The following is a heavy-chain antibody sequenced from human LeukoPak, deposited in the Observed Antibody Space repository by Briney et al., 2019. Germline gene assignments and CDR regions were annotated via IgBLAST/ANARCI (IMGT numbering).Heavy chain of an antibody. D-gene: IGHD3-10*01. V-gene: IGHV3-7*01. CDR1: GFTFSSYW. CDR2: IKQDGSEK. CDR3: ASGGFGELFSGSFHY. J-gene: IGHJ4*02. Sequence: GGSLRLSCAASGFTFSSYWMSWVRQAPGKGLEWVANIKQDGSEKYYVDSVKGRFTISRDNAKNSLYLQMNSLRAEDTAVYYCASGGFGELFSGSFHYWGQGTLVTVSS.